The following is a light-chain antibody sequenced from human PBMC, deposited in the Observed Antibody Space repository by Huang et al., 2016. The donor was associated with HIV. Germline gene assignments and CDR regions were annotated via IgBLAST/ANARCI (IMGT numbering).Light chain of an antibody. CDR1: QNINSN. CDR2: GAS. Sequence: EVVMTQSPATLSVSPGERATLACRASQNINSNLAWYQQKPGQTPRLLIYGASTRATCIPARFSGSGSGTEFTLTISSLQSEDFAVYYCQQYNNWPPVTFGQGTKLEIK. CDR3: QQYNNWPPVT. V-gene: IGKV3-15*01. J-gene: IGKJ2*01.